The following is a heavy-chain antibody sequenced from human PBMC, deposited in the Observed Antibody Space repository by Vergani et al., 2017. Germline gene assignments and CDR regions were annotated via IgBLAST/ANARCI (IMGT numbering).Heavy chain of an antibody. V-gene: IGHV3-23*01. CDR2: ISGSGGNT. CDR1: GFTFSSYA. Sequence: EVQLLESGGGLVQPGGSLRLSCAASGFTFSSYAISWVRQVPGKGLEWVSGISGSGGNTYYANSVKGRFTISRDKSKNTLYLQINSLRADETAVYYCAKGVYCSSTGCYEGRGYYYGMGVWGQGP. D-gene: IGHD2-2*01. CDR3: AKGVYCSSTGCYEGRGYYYGMGV. J-gene: IGHJ6*02.